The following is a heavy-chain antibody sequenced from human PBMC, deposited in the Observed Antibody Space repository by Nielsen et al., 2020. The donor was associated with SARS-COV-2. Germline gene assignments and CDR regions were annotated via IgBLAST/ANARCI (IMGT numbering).Heavy chain of an antibody. J-gene: IGHJ4*02. CDR1: GFTISTYA. V-gene: IGHV3-23*01. Sequence: GESLKISCVDSGFTISTYAMSWVRQAPGKGLEWVSAISASTYYADSVKGRFTISRDNSKNTLYLQMNSLRAEDTAVYYCANGNGRIAAAGGPGMGYWGQGTLVTVSS. CDR3: ANGNGRIAAAGGPGMGY. D-gene: IGHD6-13*01. CDR2: ISAST.